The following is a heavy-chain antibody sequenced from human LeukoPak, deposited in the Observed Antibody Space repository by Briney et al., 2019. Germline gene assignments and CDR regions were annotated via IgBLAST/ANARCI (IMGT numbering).Heavy chain of an antibody. CDR1: GFTFSSYA. D-gene: IGHD2-21*01. V-gene: IGHV3-23*01. CDR2: ISGSGGNT. J-gene: IGHJ4*02. CDR3: ARPGGHWSSSPFDY. Sequence: QPGGSLRLSCAASGFTFSSYAMSWVRQAPGKGLEWVSGISGSGGNTYYADSVKGRFTLSRDNSKNTLYLDMNSLRAEDTAVYYCARPGGHWSSSPFDYWGQGTLVTVSS.